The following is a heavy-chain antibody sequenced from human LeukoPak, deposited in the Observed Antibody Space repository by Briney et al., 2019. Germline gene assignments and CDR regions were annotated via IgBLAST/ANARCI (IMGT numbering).Heavy chain of an antibody. CDR1: GFTFDDYA. Sequence: PGGSLRLSCVASGFTFDDYAIHWVRQVPGKGLEWVSGISWNSGSIDYADSVKGRFTISRDNAQKSLFLQMDSLRSEDTAFYYCVKEETTVTTIGYFDVWGRGTLVTVSS. V-gene: IGHV3-9*01. CDR3: VKEETTVTTIGYFDV. D-gene: IGHD4-17*01. J-gene: IGHJ2*01. CDR2: ISWNSGSI.